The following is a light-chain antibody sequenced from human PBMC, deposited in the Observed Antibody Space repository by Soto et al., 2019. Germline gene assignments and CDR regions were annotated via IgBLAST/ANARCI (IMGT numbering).Light chain of an antibody. Sequence: EIVLTQSPGTLSLSPGEGATLSCRASQSVSSYLAWYQQKPGQAPRLLIYDASTRATGIPARFSGSGSGTEFTLTISSLQSEDFEIYYCQQYNNWPITFGQGTRLEIK. J-gene: IGKJ5*01. V-gene: IGKV3-15*01. CDR2: DAS. CDR3: QQYNNWPIT. CDR1: QSVSSY.